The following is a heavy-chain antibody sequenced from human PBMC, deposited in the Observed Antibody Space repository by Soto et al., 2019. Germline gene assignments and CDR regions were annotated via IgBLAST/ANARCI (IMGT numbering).Heavy chain of an antibody. CDR1: GFTFNGYT. V-gene: IGHV3-43*01. J-gene: IGHJ4*02. D-gene: IGHD3-9*01. Sequence: GGSLRLSCAASGFTFNGYTMHWVRQAPGKGLEWVSLISWDGGITYYGDSVKGRFTVSRDNSDNSLYLQMTSLRSDDTAFYYCAKDSYDILTGQKRYFDSWGQGTLVTVSS. CDR3: AKDSYDILTGQKRYFDS. CDR2: ISWDGGIT.